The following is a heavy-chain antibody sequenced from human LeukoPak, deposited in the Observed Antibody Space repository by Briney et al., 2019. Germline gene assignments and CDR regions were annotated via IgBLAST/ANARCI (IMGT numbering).Heavy chain of an antibody. D-gene: IGHD3-10*02. V-gene: IGHV3-48*04. CDR3: AELGITMIGGV. J-gene: IGHJ6*04. CDR1: GFSFSSYG. CDR2: ISSSGSTI. Sequence: GGSLRLSCEASGFSFSSYGLHWVRQAPGKGLEWVSYISSSGSTIYYADSVKGRFTISRDNAKNSLYLQMNSLRAEDTAVYYCAELGITMIGGVWGKGTTVTISS.